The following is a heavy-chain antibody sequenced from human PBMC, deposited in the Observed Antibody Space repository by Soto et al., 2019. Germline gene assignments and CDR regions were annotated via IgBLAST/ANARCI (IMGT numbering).Heavy chain of an antibody. D-gene: IGHD3-16*01. Sequence: PSETLSLTCTVSGGSISGSRNYYWGWIRQPPGKGLEWIASIYYSGTTYYTPSLKSRVTISVDTSKNQFSLNLSSVTAADSAVYYCARAMGDWGTYYYYYGFDVWGQGTTVTVSS. CDR1: GGSISGSRNYY. V-gene: IGHV4-39*01. CDR3: ARAMGDWGTYYYYYGFDV. CDR2: IYYSGTT. J-gene: IGHJ6*02.